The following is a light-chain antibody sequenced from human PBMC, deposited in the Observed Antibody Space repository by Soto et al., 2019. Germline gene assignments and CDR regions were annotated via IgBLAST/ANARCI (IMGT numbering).Light chain of an antibody. J-gene: IGLJ1*01. Sequence: QSVLTQPPSVSGAPGQRVTISCTGSSSHIGAGHAVHWYQQLPGTAPRLLIYGDNHRPSGVPDRFSASRSGTSASLAIPGLQAEDEAHYYCQSYASSRYVFGTGTKVTVL. CDR3: QSYASSRYV. CDR2: GDN. V-gene: IGLV1-40*01. CDR1: SSHIGAGHA.